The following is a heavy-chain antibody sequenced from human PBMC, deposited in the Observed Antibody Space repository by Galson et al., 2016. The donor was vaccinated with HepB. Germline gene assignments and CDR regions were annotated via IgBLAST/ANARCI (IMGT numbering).Heavy chain of an antibody. CDR3: TTSSTRGYTYGPSAY. V-gene: IGHV3-15*01. CDR2: IKSYTDGGTT. D-gene: IGHD5-18*01. J-gene: IGHJ4*02. Sequence: SLRLSCAASGFTFSRAWMNWVRQAPGKGLEWVGRIKSYTDGGTTEYAAPMKGRFTFSRDESNNRRYLQMNSLKTEDTAVYYCTTSSTRGYTYGPSAYWGRGTLVAVSS. CDR1: GFTFSRAW.